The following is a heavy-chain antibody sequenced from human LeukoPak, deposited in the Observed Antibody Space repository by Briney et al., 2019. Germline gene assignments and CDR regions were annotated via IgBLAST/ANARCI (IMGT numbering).Heavy chain of an antibody. CDR2: IYYSGTT. J-gene: IGHJ4*02. D-gene: IGHD3-10*01. CDR1: GGSMTSTNYY. V-gene: IGHV4-39*01. Sequence: PSETLSLTCTVFGGSMTSTNYYWSWVRQSPGQGLEWIASIYYSGTTHYSSSLKSRVTISIDTSKKQFSLKLRSETAAETAMYYCARHYGGSGSLHFDYWGQGTLVTVSS. CDR3: ARHYGGSGSLHFDY.